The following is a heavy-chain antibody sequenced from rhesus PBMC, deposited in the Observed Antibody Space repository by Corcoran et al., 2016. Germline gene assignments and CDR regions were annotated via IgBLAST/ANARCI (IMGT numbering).Heavy chain of an antibody. D-gene: IGHD3-3*01. J-gene: IGHJ3*01. CDR2: ISYSGST. V-gene: IGHV4-122*02. Sequence: QLQLQESGPGLVKPSETLSLTCAVSGYSISSGYGWSWIRQPPGKGLEWIGYISYSGSTSYNPSLKSRVTSSRDTSKNQFSLKLSAVTAADTAVYYCARLGVLQFLDWSPFDAFDFWGQGLRVTVSS. CDR3: ARLGVLQFLDWSPFDAFDF. CDR1: GYSISSGYG.